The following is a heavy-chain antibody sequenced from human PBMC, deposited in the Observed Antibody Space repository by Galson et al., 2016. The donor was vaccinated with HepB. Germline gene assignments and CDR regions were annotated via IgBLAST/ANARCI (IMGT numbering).Heavy chain of an antibody. V-gene: IGHV3-48*01. CDR1: GFTFSSYS. Sequence: SLRLSCAASGFTFSSYSMNWVRQAPGKGLEWVSYISSSSSTIYYADSVMGRFTISRDNSKNTLYLQMNSLTAEDTAVYYCVRYCNYANCSVTDWGQGTPVIVSS. J-gene: IGHJ4*02. CDR3: VRYCNYANCSVTD. CDR2: ISSSSSTI. D-gene: IGHD2/OR15-2a*01.